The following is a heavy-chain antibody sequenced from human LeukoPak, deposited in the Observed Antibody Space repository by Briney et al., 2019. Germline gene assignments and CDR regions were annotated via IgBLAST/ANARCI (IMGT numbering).Heavy chain of an antibody. J-gene: IGHJ4*02. CDR1: GYTFTSYD. Sequence: ASVTVSCKASGYTFTSYDINWVRQATGQGLEWMGWMNPNSGNTGYAQKFQGRVTMTRNTSISTAYMELSSLRSEDTAVYYCARGESGDREFDYWGQGTLVTVSS. CDR3: ARGESGDREFDY. CDR2: MNPNSGNT. D-gene: IGHD3-10*01. V-gene: IGHV1-8*01.